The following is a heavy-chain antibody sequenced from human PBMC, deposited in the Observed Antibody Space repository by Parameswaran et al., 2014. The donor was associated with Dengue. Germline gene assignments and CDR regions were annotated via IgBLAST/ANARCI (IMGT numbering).Heavy chain of an antibody. CDR2: IDWDDDK. D-gene: IGHD3-10*01. CDR3: ARIPSTMVRGDYGPEYYFDY. J-gene: IGHJ4*02. V-gene: IGHV2-70*11. Sequence: RWIRQPPGKALEWLARIDWDDDKYYSTSLKTRLTISKDTSKNQVVLTMTNMDPVDTATYYCARIPSTMVRGDYGPEYYFDYWGQGTLVTVSS.